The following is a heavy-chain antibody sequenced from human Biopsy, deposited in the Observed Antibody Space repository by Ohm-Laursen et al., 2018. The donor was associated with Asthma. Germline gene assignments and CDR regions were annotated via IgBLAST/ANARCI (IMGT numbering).Heavy chain of an antibody. CDR3: ARDLSGYCTSSACYGFDS. J-gene: IGHJ5*01. D-gene: IGHD2-8*01. V-gene: IGHV4-31*03. CDR1: GGSISSGDYY. Sequence: TLSLTCTVSGGSISSGDYYWSWVRQHPGKGLEWIGYINYSGSTFYGPSLESRVTVSVDTSKNQFSLKLSSVTAADTAVYYCARDLSGYCTSSACYGFDSWGQGTLVTVSS. CDR2: INYSGST.